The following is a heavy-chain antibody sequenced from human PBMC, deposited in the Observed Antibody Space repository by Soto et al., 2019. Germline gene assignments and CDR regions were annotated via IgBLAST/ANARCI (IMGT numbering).Heavy chain of an antibody. CDR1: GFTFSSYA. CDR3: AKDLYSSSSPTTYGAYYFDY. J-gene: IGHJ4*02. D-gene: IGHD6-6*01. Sequence: EVQLLESGGGLVQPGGSLRLSCAASGFTFSSYAMSWVRQAPGKGLEWVSAISGSGGSTYYADSVKGRFTISRDNSTNTLYLQMNSLRAEDTAVYYCAKDLYSSSSPTTYGAYYFDYWGQGTLVTVSS. CDR2: ISGSGGST. V-gene: IGHV3-23*01.